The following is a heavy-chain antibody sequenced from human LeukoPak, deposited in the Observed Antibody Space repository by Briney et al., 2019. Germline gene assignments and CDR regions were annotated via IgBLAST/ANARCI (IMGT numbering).Heavy chain of an antibody. CDR3: AKDLAVAAT. J-gene: IGHJ4*02. V-gene: IGHV3-23*01. Sequence: GGSLRLSCAASGFTFSSYTMSWVRQAPGKGLECVSTISGSGGSTYYADSVKGRFFISRDNSQNTLYLQINSLRADDTAVYYCAKDLAVAATWGQGTLVTVSS. CDR2: ISGSGGST. D-gene: IGHD6-19*01. CDR1: GFTFSSYT.